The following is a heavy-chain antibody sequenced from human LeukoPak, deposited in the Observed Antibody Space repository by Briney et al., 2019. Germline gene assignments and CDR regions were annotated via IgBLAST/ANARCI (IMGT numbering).Heavy chain of an antibody. J-gene: IGHJ4*02. CDR2: ISSSSSYI. V-gene: IGHV3-21*01. CDR3: ARAVGHYYDSSGSNDY. CDR1: GFTFSSYS. Sequence: GGSLRLSCAASGFTFSSYSVNWVRQAPGKGLEWVSSISSSSSYIYYADSVKGRYTISKDNAKNSLYLQMNSLRAEDTAVYYCARAVGHYYDSSGSNDYWGQGTLVTVSS. D-gene: IGHD3-22*01.